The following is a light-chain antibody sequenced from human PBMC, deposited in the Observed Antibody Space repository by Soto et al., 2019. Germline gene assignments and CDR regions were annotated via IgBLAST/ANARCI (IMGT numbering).Light chain of an antibody. Sequence: QTVVTQEPSLTVSPGGTVTLTCASSTGPVTSDHFPSWFQQKPGQTPTTLIYGTTNKHSWTPARFSGSLLGGKAALTLSDVQPEDEADFYCLLFFHGVGVFGGGTKVTVL. CDR3: LLFFHGVGV. V-gene: IGLV7-43*01. CDR2: GTT. J-gene: IGLJ3*02. CDR1: TGPVTSDHF.